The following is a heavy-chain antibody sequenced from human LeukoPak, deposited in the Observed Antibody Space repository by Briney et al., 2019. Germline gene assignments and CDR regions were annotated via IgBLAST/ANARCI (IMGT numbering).Heavy chain of an antibody. CDR2: ISYSGST. J-gene: IGHJ4*02. CDR3: ARRAIVLMGFDY. Sequence: SETLSLTCTVSGGSISSSYWSWIRQPPWKGLEWIGYISYSGSTNYNPSLKSRVTISVDTSKNQFSLKLSSVTAADTAVYYCARRAIVLMGFDYWGQGTLVTVSS. V-gene: IGHV4-59*08. CDR1: GGSISSSY. D-gene: IGHD2-8*01.